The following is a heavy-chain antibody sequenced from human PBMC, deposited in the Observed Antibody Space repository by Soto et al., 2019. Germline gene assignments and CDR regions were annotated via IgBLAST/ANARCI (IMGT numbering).Heavy chain of an antibody. V-gene: IGHV1-18*01. D-gene: IGHD3-16*01. CDR3: VMVDNYVTPTPQDV. CDR1: GYIFVNYG. J-gene: IGHJ6*02. Sequence: QVQLVQSGDEVKKPGASVKVSCKASGYIFVNYGIAWVRQAPRQGLEWMGWISPYTGNTHSASKVQGRLTMTTDTSASAAYMDLGSLTSADTAVYYCVMVDNYVTPTPQDVWGQGTTVTVSS. CDR2: ISPYTGNT.